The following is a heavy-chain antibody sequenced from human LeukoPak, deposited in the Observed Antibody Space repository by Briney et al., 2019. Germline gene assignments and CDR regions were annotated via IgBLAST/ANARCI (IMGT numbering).Heavy chain of an antibody. D-gene: IGHD3-10*01. CDR2: IYRRGST. CDR3: ARISPITRCVDV. CDR1: GYSISSGYY. V-gene: IGHV4-38-2*02. Sequence: SETLSLTCTVSGYSISSGYYWGWIRQSPGKGLEWIGNIYRRGSTHYNPSLKSRVTISMDTSKNQFSLKLSSVTAADTAVYYCARISPITRCVDVWGKGTTVTISS. J-gene: IGHJ6*04.